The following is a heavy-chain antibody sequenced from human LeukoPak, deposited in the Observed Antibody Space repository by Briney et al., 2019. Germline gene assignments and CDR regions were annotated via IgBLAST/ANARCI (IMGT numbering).Heavy chain of an antibody. Sequence: GGSLRLSCAASGYTFSNFWMNRVRRATAKGVEWVANIKQDGEEKYYVHSVQDRFPISIDNPNNSLYLQIKILRPEDSAVYYCASAAVAGYNWFDPWGQGTLVTVSS. V-gene: IGHV3-7*01. D-gene: IGHD6-19*01. J-gene: IGHJ5*02. CDR2: IKQDGEEK. CDR1: GYTFSNFW. CDR3: ASAAVAGYNWFDP.